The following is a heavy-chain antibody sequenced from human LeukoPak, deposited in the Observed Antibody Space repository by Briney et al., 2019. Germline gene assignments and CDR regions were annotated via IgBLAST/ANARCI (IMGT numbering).Heavy chain of an antibody. V-gene: IGHV4-34*01. CDR3: AREGIVGENWFDP. CDR2: INHSGST. Sequence: PSETLSLTCAVYGGSFSGYYWSWIRQPPGKGLEWIGEINHSGSTNYNPSLKSRVTISVDTSKNQFSLKLSSVTAADTAVYYCAREGIVGENWFDPRGQGTLVTVSS. J-gene: IGHJ5*02. D-gene: IGHD1-26*01. CDR1: GGSFSGYY.